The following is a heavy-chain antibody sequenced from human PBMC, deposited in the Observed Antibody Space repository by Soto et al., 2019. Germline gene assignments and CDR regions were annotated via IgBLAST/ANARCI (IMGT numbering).Heavy chain of an antibody. J-gene: IGHJ4*02. CDR2: TKNKTDGGTT. CDR1: GFIFNNAW. D-gene: IGHD3-10*01. Sequence: GGSLRLSCAASGFIFNNAWLSWVRQAPGEGLEWIGRTKNKTDGGTTDFAAPVKGRFTISRDDSKNTLYLQMNSLKIEDTAMYYCTTDLLVTMVRGVMVYRDYWGQGTPVTVSS. V-gene: IGHV3-15*01. CDR3: TTDLLVTMVRGVMVYRDY.